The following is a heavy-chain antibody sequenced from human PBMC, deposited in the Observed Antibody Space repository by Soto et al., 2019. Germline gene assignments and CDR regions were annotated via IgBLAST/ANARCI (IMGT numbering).Heavy chain of an antibody. J-gene: IGHJ6*02. Sequence: QVQLVQSGAEVKKPGASVKVSCKASGYTFTSYGISWVRQAPGQGLEWMGWISAYNGNTNYAQKLQGRVTMTTDTSTTTGYMALRSLRSDDTAVYSCARVEGGYGMDVWGQGTTVTVSS. V-gene: IGHV1-18*01. CDR3: ARVEGGYGMDV. CDR2: ISAYNGNT. D-gene: IGHD3-16*01. CDR1: GYTFTSYG.